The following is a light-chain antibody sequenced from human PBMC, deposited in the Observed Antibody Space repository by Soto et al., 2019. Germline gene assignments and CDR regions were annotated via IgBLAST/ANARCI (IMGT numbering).Light chain of an antibody. CDR3: SSYTSSSTLYV. V-gene: IGLV2-14*01. J-gene: IGLJ1*01. Sequence: QSALTQPASVSGSPGQSITISCTGTSSDVGGYNYVSWYQQHPCKAPKLMIYEVSNRPSGVSNRFSCSKSGNTASLTISGLQAEDEADYYCSSYTSSSTLYVFGTGTKLTVL. CDR2: EVS. CDR1: SSDVGGYNY.